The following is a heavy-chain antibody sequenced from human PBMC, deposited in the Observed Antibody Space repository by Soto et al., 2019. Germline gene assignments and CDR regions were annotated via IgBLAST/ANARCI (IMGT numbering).Heavy chain of an antibody. CDR2: INHSGST. CDR1: GWSFSGYY. D-gene: IGHD3-3*01. CDR3: ARGRRITIFGVVLGNYYGMDV. V-gene: IGHV4-34*01. Sequence: LSLTCAVYGWSFSGYYWIWIRQPPMKGLEWIGEINHSGSTNYNPSLKSRVTISVDTSKNQFSLKLSSVTAADTAVYYCARGRRITIFGVVLGNYYGMDVWGQGTTVTVSS. J-gene: IGHJ6*02.